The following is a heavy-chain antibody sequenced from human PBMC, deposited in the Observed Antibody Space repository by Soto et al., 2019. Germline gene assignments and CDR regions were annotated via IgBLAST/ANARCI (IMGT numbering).Heavy chain of an antibody. D-gene: IGHD5-18*01. Sequence: PSETLSLTCTVSGGSISSSSYYWGWIRQPPGKGLEWIGSIYYSGSTYYNPSLKSRVTISVDTSKNQFSLKLSSVTAADTAVYYCARHPTSGYSYGYWDYYYYGMDVCAQGTTVTVSS. CDR1: GGSISSSSYY. CDR3: ARHPTSGYSYGYWDYYYYGMDV. V-gene: IGHV4-39*01. CDR2: IYYSGST. J-gene: IGHJ6*02.